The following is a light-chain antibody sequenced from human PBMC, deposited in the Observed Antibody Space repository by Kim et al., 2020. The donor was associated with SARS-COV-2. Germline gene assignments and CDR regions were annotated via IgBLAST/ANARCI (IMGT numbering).Light chain of an antibody. CDR2: RNN. Sequence: QAGLTQPPSVSKGLRQTATLTCTGNSNNVGNQGAAWLQQHQGHPPKLLSYRNNNRPSGISERFSASRSGNTASLTITGLLPEDEAGYYCSAWDSSLSAWVFGGGTKLTVL. J-gene: IGLJ3*02. CDR3: SAWDSSLSAWV. V-gene: IGLV10-54*04. CDR1: SNNVGNQG.